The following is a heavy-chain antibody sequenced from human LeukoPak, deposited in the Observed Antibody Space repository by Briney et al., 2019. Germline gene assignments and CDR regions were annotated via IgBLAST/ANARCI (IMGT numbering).Heavy chain of an antibody. Sequence: SQTLSLTCSVSGGSISSYYWSWIRQPPGKGLEWIGYISYSGSTNYNPSLKSQFTISVDTSKSQFSLKLSSVTASDTAVYYCARHAYSSTWYFDYWGQGTLVTVSS. CDR3: ARHAYSSTWYFDY. CDR1: GGSISSYY. CDR2: ISYSGST. J-gene: IGHJ4*02. D-gene: IGHD6-13*01. V-gene: IGHV4-59*08.